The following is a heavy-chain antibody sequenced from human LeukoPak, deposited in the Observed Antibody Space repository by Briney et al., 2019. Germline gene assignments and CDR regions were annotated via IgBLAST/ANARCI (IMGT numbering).Heavy chain of an antibody. J-gene: IGHJ4*02. Sequence: GRSLILSCAASGFTFSDYGMHWVRQAPGKGLEWVALISYDGGNKFYADSVRDRFTISRDNSKNTLFLQMNSLRIEDTAVYYCAKVFEVRGARRPKDYWGQGTLVIVSS. D-gene: IGHD3-10*01. CDR2: ISYDGGNK. CDR1: GFTFSDYG. V-gene: IGHV3-30*18. CDR3: AKVFEVRGARRPKDY.